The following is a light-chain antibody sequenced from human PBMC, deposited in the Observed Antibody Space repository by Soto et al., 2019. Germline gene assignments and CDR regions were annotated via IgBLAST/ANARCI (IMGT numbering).Light chain of an antibody. Sequence: AIRMTQSPSSLSASTGDRVTITCRASQGISSYLAWYQQTPGKATKLLIYAASTLQSGVPSRFSGSGSGTDFTLTISCLQSEEFATYYCQQYYSYPVTVGQGTRLEIK. CDR1: QGISSY. CDR2: AAS. V-gene: IGKV1-8*01. J-gene: IGKJ5*01. CDR3: QQYYSYPVT.